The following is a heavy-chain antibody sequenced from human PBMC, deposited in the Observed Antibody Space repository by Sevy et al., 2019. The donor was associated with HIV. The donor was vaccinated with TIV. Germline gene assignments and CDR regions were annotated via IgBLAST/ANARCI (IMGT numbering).Heavy chain of an antibody. J-gene: IGHJ4*02. V-gene: IGHV3-15*01. CDR3: TLTPDYYDYVWGTDY. Sequence: GGSLRLSCAASGFTFSNAWMSWVRQAPGKGLEWVGRIKSKTDGGTTDYAAPVKGRFTISRDDSKNTLYLQMNSLKTEDTAVYYCTLTPDYYDYVWGTDYWGQGTLVTVSS. CDR2: IKSKTDGGTT. CDR1: GFTFSNAW. D-gene: IGHD3-16*01.